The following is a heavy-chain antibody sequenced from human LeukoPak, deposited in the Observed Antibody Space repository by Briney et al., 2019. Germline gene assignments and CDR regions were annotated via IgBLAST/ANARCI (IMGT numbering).Heavy chain of an antibody. V-gene: IGHV3-23*01. CDR3: AKDWEAYCGGDCYFDY. Sequence: GGSLRLSCAASGFTFSSYAMSWVRQAPGKGLEWVSAISGSGGSTYYADSVKGRFTISRDNSKNTLYLQMNSLRAEDTAVYHCAKDWEAYCGGDCYFDYWGQGTLVTVSS. J-gene: IGHJ4*02. CDR2: ISGSGGST. CDR1: GFTFSSYA. D-gene: IGHD2-21*02.